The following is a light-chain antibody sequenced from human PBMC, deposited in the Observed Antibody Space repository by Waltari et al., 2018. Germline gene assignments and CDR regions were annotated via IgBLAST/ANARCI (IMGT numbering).Light chain of an antibody. CDR1: KSGGKY. CDR2: QDT. V-gene: IGLV3-1*01. Sequence: SNELIQPPSVSVPPGQPAIITCSGDKSGGKYTSWYQQKPGQSPLLVIYQDTNRPSGIPERFSGSNSGDTATLAISGTKSMDEADYYCQTWDTNSYVFGTGTKVNVL. CDR3: QTWDTNSYV. J-gene: IGLJ1*01.